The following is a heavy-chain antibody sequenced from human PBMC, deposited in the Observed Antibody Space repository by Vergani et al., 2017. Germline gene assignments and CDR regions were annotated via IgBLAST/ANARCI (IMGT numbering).Heavy chain of an antibody. CDR2: IIPIFGTT. Sequence: QVQLVQSGAEVKKPGSSVRVSCKASGGTFSSYAISWVRQAPGQGLEWMGGIIPIFGTTSYAQKFQGRVPILADESTSTAYMELSSLRSEDTAVYYCARSSGYYSYYFDFWGQGTLVTVSS. J-gene: IGHJ4*02. CDR3: ARSSGYYSYYFDF. CDR1: GGTFSSYA. V-gene: IGHV1-69*01. D-gene: IGHD3-22*01.